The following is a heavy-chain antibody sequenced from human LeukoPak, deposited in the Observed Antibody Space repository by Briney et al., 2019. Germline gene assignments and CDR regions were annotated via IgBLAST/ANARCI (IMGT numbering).Heavy chain of an antibody. J-gene: IGHJ6*03. CDR1: GYSISSGYY. CDR2: IYYSGST. CDR3: ASLAGYCSSTSCPKYYYYYYMDV. D-gene: IGHD2-2*03. V-gene: IGHV4-38-2*02. Sequence: PSETLSLTCTVSGYSISSGYYWGWIRPPPGRGLEWIGSIYYSGSTYYNPSLKSRVTISVDTSKNQFSLKLSSVTAADTAVYYCASLAGYCSSTSCPKYYYYYYMDVWGKGTTVTVSS.